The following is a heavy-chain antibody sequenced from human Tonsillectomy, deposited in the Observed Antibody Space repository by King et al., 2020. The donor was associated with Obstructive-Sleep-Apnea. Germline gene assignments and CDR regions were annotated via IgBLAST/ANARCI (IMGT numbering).Heavy chain of an antibody. D-gene: IGHD3-10*01. CDR1: GYTFTSYD. V-gene: IGHV1-8*01. Sequence: QLVQSGAEVKKPGASVKVSCKTSGYTFTSYDINWVRQATGQGPEWMVWMNPNSGNTGYAQKFQGRLTMTRDTAISTAYMELSSLTSEDTAVYYCARSHILVRGALGGYFDLWGQGTLVTVSS. CDR2: MNPNSGNT. J-gene: IGHJ4*02. CDR3: ARSHILVRGALGGYFDL.